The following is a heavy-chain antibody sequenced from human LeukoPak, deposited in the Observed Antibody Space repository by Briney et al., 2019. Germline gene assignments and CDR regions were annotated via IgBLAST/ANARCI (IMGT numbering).Heavy chain of an antibody. CDR3: ARDGSGVWFDY. CDR1: NYTFTSCG. V-gene: IGHV1-18*01. D-gene: IGHD3-10*01. Sequence: VASVKVSCKASNYTFTSCGISWVRQAPGQGLEWMAWINAYNGDTNYAQKFQGRVTLTTDTSTSTAYMELRSLRSDDTAVYYCARDGSGVWFDYWGQGTLVTVSS. J-gene: IGHJ4*02. CDR2: INAYNGDT.